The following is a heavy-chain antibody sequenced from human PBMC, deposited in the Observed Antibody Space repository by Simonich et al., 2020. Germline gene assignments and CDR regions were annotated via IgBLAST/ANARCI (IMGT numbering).Heavy chain of an antibody. D-gene: IGHD2-15*01. CDR3: ARASRGTWWYYYFDY. CDR1: GYTFTSYG. J-gene: IGHJ4*02. Sequence: QVQLVQSGAEVKKPGASVKVSCKASGYTFTSYGISWVRQAPGQELEWMGRISAYNGNTNYAQKLQGRVTMTTDTSTSTAYMELRSLRSDDTAVYYCARASRGTWWYYYFDYWGQGTLVTVSS. V-gene: IGHV1-18*01. CDR2: ISAYNGNT.